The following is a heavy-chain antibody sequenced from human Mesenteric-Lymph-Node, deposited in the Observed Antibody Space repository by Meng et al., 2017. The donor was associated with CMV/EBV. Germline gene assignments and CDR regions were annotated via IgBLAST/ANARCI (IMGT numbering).Heavy chain of an antibody. V-gene: IGHV4-59*12. Sequence: SETLSLTCTVSGGSISSYYWSWIRQPPGKGLEWIGYIYYSGSTNYNPSLKSRVTISVDTSKNQFSLQLNSVTPEDTAVYYCARDYYDSSGYFEYYYGMDVWGQGTTVTVSS. CDR1: GGSISSYY. CDR2: IYYSGST. J-gene: IGHJ6*02. CDR3: ARDYYDSSGYFEYYYGMDV. D-gene: IGHD3-22*01.